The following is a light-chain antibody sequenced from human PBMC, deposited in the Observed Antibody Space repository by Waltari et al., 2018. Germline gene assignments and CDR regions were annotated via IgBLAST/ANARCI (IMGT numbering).Light chain of an antibody. J-gene: IGLJ3*02. Sequence: QSALTQPRSVSGSPGQSVTITCTGTRSDVGAYNYVSWYQQHPGKAPKLMIYDVSERPSGVPDRFSGSRSGNTASLTISGLQTEDEADYYCCSYAGAYTWVFGGGTELTVL. V-gene: IGLV2-11*01. CDR2: DVS. CDR3: CSYAGAYTWV. CDR1: RSDVGAYNY.